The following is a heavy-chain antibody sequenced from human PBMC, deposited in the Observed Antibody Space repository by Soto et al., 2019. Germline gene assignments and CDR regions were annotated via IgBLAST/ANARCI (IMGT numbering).Heavy chain of an antibody. CDR1: GFTFDDYA. Sequence: EVQLVESGGGLVQPGRSLRLSCAASGFTFDDYAMHWVRQAPGKGLEWVSGISWNSGSIGYADSVKGRFTISRDNAKNSLYLQMNSLRAEDTALYYCAKGFVTTVTFDAFDIWGQGTMVTVSS. V-gene: IGHV3-9*01. D-gene: IGHD4-17*01. J-gene: IGHJ3*02. CDR2: ISWNSGSI. CDR3: AKGFVTTVTFDAFDI.